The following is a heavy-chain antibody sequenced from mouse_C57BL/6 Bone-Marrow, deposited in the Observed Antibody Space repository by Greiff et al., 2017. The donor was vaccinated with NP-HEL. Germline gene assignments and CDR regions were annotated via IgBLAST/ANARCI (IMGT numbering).Heavy chain of an antibody. CDR3: ARSEEGDSSGPFAY. V-gene: IGHV1-26*01. CDR2: INPNNGGT. CDR1: GYTFTDYY. D-gene: IGHD3-2*02. J-gene: IGHJ3*01. Sequence: EVQLQQSGPELVKPGASVKISCKASGYTFTDYYMNWVKQSHGKSLEWIGDINPNNGGTSYNQKFKGKATLTVDKSSSTAYMELRSLTSEDSAVYYCARSEEGDSSGPFAYWGQGTLVTVSA.